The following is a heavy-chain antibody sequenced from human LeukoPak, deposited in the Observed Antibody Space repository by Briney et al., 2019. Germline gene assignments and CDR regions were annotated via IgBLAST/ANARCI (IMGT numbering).Heavy chain of an antibody. J-gene: IGHJ4*02. CDR1: GGSFSGYY. CDR2: INHSGST. Sequence: SETLSLTCAVYGGSFSGYYWSWIRQPPGKGLEWIGEINHSGSTNYNPSLKSRVTISVDASKNQFSLKLSSVTAADTAVCYCARGPDSSGYFGGSDYWGQGTLVTVSS. D-gene: IGHD3-22*01. V-gene: IGHV4-34*01. CDR3: ARGPDSSGYFGGSDY.